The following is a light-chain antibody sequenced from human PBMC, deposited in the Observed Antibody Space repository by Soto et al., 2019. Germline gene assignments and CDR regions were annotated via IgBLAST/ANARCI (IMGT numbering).Light chain of an antibody. CDR3: QQYNNWPPLT. V-gene: IGKV3-15*01. J-gene: IGKJ4*01. Sequence: ERVMTQSPATLSVSPGERVTLSCRASQTVAFNLAWFQQRPGQAPRLLIYGASTRATGVPARFSGSGSGTEFTLTISSLQSDDSAVSYCQQYNNWPPLTFGGGTKVEIK. CDR2: GAS. CDR1: QTVAFN.